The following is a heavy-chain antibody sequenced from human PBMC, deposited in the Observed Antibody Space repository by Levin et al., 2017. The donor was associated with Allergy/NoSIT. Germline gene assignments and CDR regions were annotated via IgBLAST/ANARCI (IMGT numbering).Heavy chain of an antibody. Sequence: PSETLSLTCAVYGGSFSGYYWSWIRQPPGKGLEWIGEINHSGSTNYNPSLKSRVTISVDTSKNQFSLKLSSVTAADTAVYYCARMRVDTGTPFDYWGQGTLVTVSS. CDR1: GGSFSGYY. D-gene: IGHD5-18*01. J-gene: IGHJ4*02. V-gene: IGHV4-34*01. CDR2: INHSGST. CDR3: ARMRVDTGTPFDY.